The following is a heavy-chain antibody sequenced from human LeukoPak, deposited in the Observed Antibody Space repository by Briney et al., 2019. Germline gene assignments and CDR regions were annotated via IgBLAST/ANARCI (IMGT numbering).Heavy chain of an antibody. CDR1: GYTFTGYY. J-gene: IGHJ6*03. CDR2: INPNSGGT. Sequence: ASVKVSCKASGYTFTGYYMHWVRQAPGRGLEWMGWINPNSGGTNYAQKFQGRVTMTRDTSISTAYMELSRLRSDDTAVYYCARGVNYYYYYMDVWGKGTTVTISS. V-gene: IGHV1-2*02. CDR3: ARGVNYYYYYMDV. D-gene: IGHD3-22*01.